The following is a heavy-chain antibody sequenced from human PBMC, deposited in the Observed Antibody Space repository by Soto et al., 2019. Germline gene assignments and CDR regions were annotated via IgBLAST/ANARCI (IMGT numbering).Heavy chain of an antibody. CDR2: ISYDGSNK. CDR1: GFTFSSYA. V-gene: IGHV3-30-3*01. D-gene: IGHD5-12*01. J-gene: IGHJ4*02. CDR3: ARDSLVYIAFDY. Sequence: PGGSLRLSCAASGFTFSSYAMHWVRQAPGKGLEWVAVISYDGSNKYYADSVKGRFTISRDNSKNTLYLQMNSLRAEDTAVYYCARDSLVYIAFDYWGQGTLVTVS.